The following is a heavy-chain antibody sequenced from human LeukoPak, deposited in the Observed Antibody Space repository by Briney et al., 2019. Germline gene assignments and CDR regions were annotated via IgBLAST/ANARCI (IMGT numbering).Heavy chain of an antibody. J-gene: IGHJ4*02. CDR1: GFTFGDYA. V-gene: IGHV3-53*01. D-gene: IGHD4-17*01. CDR3: ARDLYGVSHDY. Sequence: GGSLRLSCTASGFTFGDYAMSWFRQAPGKGLEWVSVIYSSGSTYYADSVKGRFTISRDNSKNTLYLQMNSLRAEDTAVYYCARDLYGVSHDYWGQGTLVTVSS. CDR2: IYSSGST.